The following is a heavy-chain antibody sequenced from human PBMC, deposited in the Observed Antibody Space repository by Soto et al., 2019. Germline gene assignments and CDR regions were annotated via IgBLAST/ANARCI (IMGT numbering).Heavy chain of an antibody. D-gene: IGHD2-15*01. CDR2: IYSGGST. Sequence: PGGSLRLSCAASGFTVGSNYMSWVRQAPGKGLEWVSVIYSGGSTYYADSEKGRFTISRDNSKNTLYLQMNSLRAKDTAVYYCARSLRVAATLFLSDWGQGTLVTVSS. CDR3: ARSLRVAATLFLSD. V-gene: IGHV3-53*01. J-gene: IGHJ4*02. CDR1: GFTVGSNY.